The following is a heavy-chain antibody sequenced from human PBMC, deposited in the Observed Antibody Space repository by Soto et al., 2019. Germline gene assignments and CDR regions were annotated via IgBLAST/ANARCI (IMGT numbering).Heavy chain of an antibody. V-gene: IGHV1-18*01. J-gene: IGHJ2*01. CDR2: ISAYNGNT. D-gene: IGHD1-26*01. Sequence: QVQLVQSGAEVKKPGASVKVSCKASGYTFTSYGISWVRQAPGQGLEWMGWISAYNGNTNYAQKLQGRVTMTTDTSTSTAYMELRSLRSDDTAVDYCARDQAMKWELLHSLDLWGRGTLVTVSS. CDR1: GYTFTSYG. CDR3: ARDQAMKWELLHSLDL.